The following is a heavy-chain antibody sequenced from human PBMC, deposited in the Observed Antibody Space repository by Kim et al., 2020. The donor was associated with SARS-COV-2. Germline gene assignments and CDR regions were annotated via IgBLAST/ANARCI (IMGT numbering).Heavy chain of an antibody. Sequence: YNPSLKSRVTISVDTSKNQFSLKLSSVTAADTAVYYCARQDSSGWYGIDYWGQGTLVTVSS. CDR3: ARQDSSGWYGIDY. J-gene: IGHJ4*02. D-gene: IGHD6-19*01. V-gene: IGHV4-59*08.